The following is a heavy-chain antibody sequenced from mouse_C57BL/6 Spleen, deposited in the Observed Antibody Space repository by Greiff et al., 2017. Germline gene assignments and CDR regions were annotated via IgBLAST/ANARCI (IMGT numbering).Heavy chain of an antibody. J-gene: IGHJ2*01. D-gene: IGHD2-3*01. CDR1: GFSLTSYG. CDR2: IWSGGST. V-gene: IGHV2-2*01. CDR3: ARGDDGYYPHFDY. Sequence: VQLVESGPGLVQPSQSLSITCTVSGFSLTSYGVHWVRQSPGKGPEWLGVIWSGGSTDYNAAFISRLSISKDNSKSQVFFKMNSLQADDTAIYYCARGDDGYYPHFDYWGQGTTLTVSS.